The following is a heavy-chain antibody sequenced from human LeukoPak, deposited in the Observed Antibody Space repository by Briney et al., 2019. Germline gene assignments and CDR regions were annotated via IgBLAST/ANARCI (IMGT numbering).Heavy chain of an antibody. CDR3: AKDLDLHYYGSGSYTVFDY. J-gene: IGHJ4*02. V-gene: IGHV3-23*01. D-gene: IGHD3-10*01. CDR2: ISGSGGST. Sequence: GGTLRLSCAASGFTFSSYGMSWVRQAPGKGLGWVSAISGSGGSTYYADSVKGRFTISRDSTKNTLYLQMNSLRAEDTAVYYCAKDLDLHYYGSGSYTVFDYWGQGTLVTVSS. CDR1: GFTFSSYG.